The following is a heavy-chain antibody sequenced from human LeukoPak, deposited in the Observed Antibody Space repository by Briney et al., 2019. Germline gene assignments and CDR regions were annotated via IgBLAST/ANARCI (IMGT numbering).Heavy chain of an antibody. D-gene: IGHD3-22*01. V-gene: IGHV4-31*03. Sequence: SETLSLTCTVSGGSISSGGYYWSWIRQHPGKGREWIGYIYYSGSTYYNPSLKSRVIISVDTSKNQFSLKLSSVTAADTAVYYCASGRRITMIVVVISGAFDIWGQGTMVTVSS. CDR3: ASGRRITMIVVVISGAFDI. CDR2: IYYSGST. CDR1: GGSISSGGYY. J-gene: IGHJ3*02.